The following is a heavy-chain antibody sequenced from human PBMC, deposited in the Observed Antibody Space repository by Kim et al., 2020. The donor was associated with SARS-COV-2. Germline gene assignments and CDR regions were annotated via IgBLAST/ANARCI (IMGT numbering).Heavy chain of an antibody. V-gene: IGHV3-66*01. CDR3: ARDPAAAGQPTYYFDY. Sequence: GGSLRLSCAASGFTVSSNYMSWVRQAPGKGLEWVSVIYSGGSTYYADSVKGRFTISRDNSKNTLYLQMNSLRAEDTAVYYCARDPAAAGQPTYYFDYWGQGTLVTVSS. CDR1: GFTVSSNY. D-gene: IGHD6-13*01. J-gene: IGHJ4*02. CDR2: IYSGGST.